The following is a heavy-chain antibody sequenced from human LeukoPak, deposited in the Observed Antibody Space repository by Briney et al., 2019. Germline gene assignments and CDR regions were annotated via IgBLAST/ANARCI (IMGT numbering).Heavy chain of an antibody. J-gene: IGHJ5*01. CDR2: IYADGTT. Sequence: GGSLRLSCVASGFIVSRHYTSWVRQAPGKGLEWVSVIYADGTTYYADSMAGRFTFSRDNSKNTLYLQMDSLRTEDTAVYYCARGGTQGWLFYDSWGQGTLVTVSS. CDR3: ARGGTQGWLFYDS. CDR1: GFIVSRHY. D-gene: IGHD3-22*01. V-gene: IGHV3-53*01.